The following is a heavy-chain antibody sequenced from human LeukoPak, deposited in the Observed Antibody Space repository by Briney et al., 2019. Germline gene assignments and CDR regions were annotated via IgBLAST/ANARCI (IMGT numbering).Heavy chain of an antibody. CDR3: ARFRSGGFSN. CDR2: IYPGESDI. D-gene: IGHD3-16*02. CDR1: GSYFTKYW. J-gene: IGHJ4*02. V-gene: IGHV5-51*01. Sequence: GGSLQISCKASGSYFTKYWIGWGRQVPGKGLESMGLIYPGESDIRYSPSFQGQVNVSVDKSISTAYLQWSSLKASDTAMYFCARFRSGGFSNWGQGPLVTVS.